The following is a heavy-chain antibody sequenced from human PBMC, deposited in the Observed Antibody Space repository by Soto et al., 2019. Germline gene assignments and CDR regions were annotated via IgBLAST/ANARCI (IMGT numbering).Heavy chain of an antibody. J-gene: IGHJ6*02. CDR3: ARPINTDSGYYYYYGMDV. D-gene: IGHD5-12*01. CDR2: ISYDGSNK. CDR1: GFTFSSYA. V-gene: IGHV3-30-3*01. Sequence: QVQLVESGGGVVQPGRSLRLSCAASGFTFSSYAMHWVRQAPGKGLEWVAVISYDGSNKYYADSVKGRFTISRDNSKNTLYLQMNSLGAEDTAVYYCARPINTDSGYYYYYGMDVWGQGTTVTVSS.